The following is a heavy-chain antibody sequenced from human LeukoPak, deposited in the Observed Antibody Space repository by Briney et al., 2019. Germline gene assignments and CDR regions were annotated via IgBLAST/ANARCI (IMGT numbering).Heavy chain of an antibody. D-gene: IGHD3-3*01. CDR2: IYYSGST. Sequence: SETLSLTCTVSGGSISSGGYYWGWIRQPPGKGLEWIGSIYYSGSTYYNPSLKSRVTISVDTSKNQFSLKLGSVTAADTAVYYCASGITIFGVVIIEASYGMDVWGQGTTVTVSS. V-gene: IGHV4-39*01. CDR1: GGSISSGGYY. CDR3: ASGITIFGVVIIEASYGMDV. J-gene: IGHJ6*02.